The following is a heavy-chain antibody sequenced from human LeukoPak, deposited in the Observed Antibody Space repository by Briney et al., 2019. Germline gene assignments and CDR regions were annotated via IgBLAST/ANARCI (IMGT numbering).Heavy chain of an antibody. V-gene: IGHV3-20*04. Sequence: GGSLRLSCAASGFTFDDYGMSWVRLAPGKGLEWVSGINWNGGSTGYADSVKGRFTISRDNAKNSLFLQMNSLRAEDTALYYCARRRVTLVRGVDITSYYFDYWGQGTLVTVSS. CDR2: INWNGGST. D-gene: IGHD3-10*01. CDR1: GFTFDDYG. CDR3: ARRRVTLVRGVDITSYYFDY. J-gene: IGHJ4*02.